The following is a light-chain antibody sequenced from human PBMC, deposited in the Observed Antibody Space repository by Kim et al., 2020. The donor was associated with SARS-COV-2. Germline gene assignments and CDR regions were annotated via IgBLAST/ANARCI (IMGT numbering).Light chain of an antibody. V-gene: IGKV3-11*01. CDR2: DAF. CDR3: QQRHICPVT. CDR1: QSVSSY. Sequence: EVVLTQSPVTLSLSPGERATLSCRASQSVSSYLAWYQQKPDQAPRLLIYDAFNRATGIPARFSGSGSGTDFTLTISSLEPEDFAVYYCQQRHICPVTFGPGTRLEIK. J-gene: IGKJ5*01.